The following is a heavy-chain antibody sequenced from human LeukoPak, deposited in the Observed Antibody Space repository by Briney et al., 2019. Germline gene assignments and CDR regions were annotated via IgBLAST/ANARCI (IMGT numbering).Heavy chain of an antibody. CDR2: ISPDGKDT. J-gene: IGHJ4*02. CDR3: ATYNWEYEADY. Sequence: PGGSLRLSRAASGFTFSNYWIYWVRQVPGKGLVWVSRISPDGKDTSHADSVKGRFTISRDNAKNTLYLQMNSLRAEDTAVYYCATYNWEYEADYWGQGTLVTVSS. CDR1: GFTFSNYW. D-gene: IGHD1-20*01. V-gene: IGHV3-74*01.